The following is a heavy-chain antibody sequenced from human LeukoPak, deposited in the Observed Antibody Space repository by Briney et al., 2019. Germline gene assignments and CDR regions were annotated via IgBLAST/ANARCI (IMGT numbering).Heavy chain of an antibody. D-gene: IGHD6-19*01. CDR1: GITLSNYG. V-gene: IGHV3-23*01. CDR3: AKRSGYTTGWFFDF. Sequence: GGSLRLSCAVSGITLSNYGMSWVRQAPGKGLEWVAGISDSGGRTNYADSVKGRFTISRDNPKNTLYLQMNSLRAEDTAVFYCAKRSGYTTGWFFDFWGQGTLVTVSS. CDR2: ISDSGGRT. J-gene: IGHJ4*02.